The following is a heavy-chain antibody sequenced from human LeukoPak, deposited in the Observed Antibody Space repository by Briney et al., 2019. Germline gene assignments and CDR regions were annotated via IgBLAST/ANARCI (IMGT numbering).Heavy chain of an antibody. D-gene: IGHD3-16*02. Sequence: SETLSLTCAVSGYSISSGYYWGWVRQAPGKGLEWIGSIYHTGSTDYNPSLKSRLTISVDMSKNQFSLNLRSVTAADTAVYYCARDKDDYVWGTYRWWGQGMMVTVSS. CDR2: IYHTGST. CDR3: ARDKDDYVWGTYRW. CDR1: GYSISSGYY. V-gene: IGHV4-38-2*01. J-gene: IGHJ4*02.